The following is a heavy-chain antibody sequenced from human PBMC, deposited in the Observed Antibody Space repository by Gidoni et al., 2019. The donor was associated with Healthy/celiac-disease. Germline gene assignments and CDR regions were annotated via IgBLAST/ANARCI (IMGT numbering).Heavy chain of an antibody. D-gene: IGHD3-3*01. Sequence: QVQLVQSGAAVKKPGASVKVSCKASGYTFTSYDINWVRQATGQGLEWMGWMNPNSGNTGYAQKFQGRVTMTRNTSISTAYMELSGLRSEDTAVYYCARRISDFWSGHLDYWGQGTLVTVSS. CDR1: GYTFTSYD. V-gene: IGHV1-8*01. J-gene: IGHJ4*02. CDR3: ARRISDFWSGHLDY. CDR2: MNPNSGNT.